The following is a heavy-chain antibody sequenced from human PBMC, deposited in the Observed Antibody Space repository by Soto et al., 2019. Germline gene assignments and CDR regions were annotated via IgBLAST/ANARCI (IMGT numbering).Heavy chain of an antibody. CDR2: ISYDGSNK. J-gene: IGHJ3*02. CDR1: GFTFSSYG. V-gene: IGHV3-30*18. CDR3: AKDHNGSGWYRFDI. Sequence: QVQLVESGGGVVQPGRSLRLSCAASGFTFSSYGMHWVRQAPGKGLEWVAVISYDGSNKYYADSVKGRFTISRDNSKNTLYLQMNIMRAEDPAVYYCAKDHNGSGWYRFDIWSKGTMVTVSS. D-gene: IGHD6-19*01.